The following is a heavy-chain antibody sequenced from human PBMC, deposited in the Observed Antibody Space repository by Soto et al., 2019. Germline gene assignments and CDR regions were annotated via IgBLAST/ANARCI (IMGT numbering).Heavy chain of an antibody. D-gene: IGHD2-8*02. CDR1: GGSFSGYY. CDR3: ARDKITGLFDY. J-gene: IGHJ4*02. CDR2: INHSGST. V-gene: IGHV4-34*01. Sequence: QVQLQQWGAGLLTPSETLSLTCAVYGGSFSGYYWTWIRQPPGTGLAWIGEINHSGSTNYNPSLKSRVTISVDTSKNQFSLKRTSVTAADTAVYYWARDKITGLFDYWGQGTLVTVSS.